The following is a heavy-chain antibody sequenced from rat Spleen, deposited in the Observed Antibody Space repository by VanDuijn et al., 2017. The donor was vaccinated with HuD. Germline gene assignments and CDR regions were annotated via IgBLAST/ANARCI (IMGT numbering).Heavy chain of an antibody. CDR1: GFTFSSYG. D-gene: IGHD1-5*01. Sequence: VQLVESGGGLVQPGKSLKLSCSASGFTFSSYGMHWIRQAPGKGRDWVAYISSSSGTVYADAVKGRFTISRDNAKNTLYLQLNSLKSEDTAIYYCARGSIGTTDYWGQGVMVTVSS. J-gene: IGHJ2*01. CDR2: ISSSSGT. V-gene: IGHV5-62*01. CDR3: ARGSIGTTDY.